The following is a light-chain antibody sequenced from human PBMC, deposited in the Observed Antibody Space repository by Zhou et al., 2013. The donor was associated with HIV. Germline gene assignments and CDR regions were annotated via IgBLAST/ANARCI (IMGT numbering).Light chain of an antibody. CDR3: QQYDNLPRT. CDR1: QDISNS. V-gene: IGKV1-33*01. CDR2: AAS. Sequence: DIQMTQSPSSLSASVGDRVTITCQASQDISNSLNWYQQKPGKAPKLLIYAASYLHSGVPSRFSGSGSGADFTFTISSLQPEDIATYYCQQYDNLPRTFGQGTKVEIK. J-gene: IGKJ1*01.